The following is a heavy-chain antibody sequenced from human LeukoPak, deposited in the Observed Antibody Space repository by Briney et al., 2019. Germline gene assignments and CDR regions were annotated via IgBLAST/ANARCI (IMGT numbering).Heavy chain of an antibody. J-gene: IGHJ3*02. CDR1: GGSISSGNYY. V-gene: IGHV4-31*03. Sequence: SQTLSLTCTVSGGSISSGNYYWSWIRQNPGKGLEWMGFIHDSGSTYYSPSLKSRVNISSDTSKNQFSLKLRSVTAADTAVYYCARVGHSGDLGAFDIWGQGTMVTVSS. D-gene: IGHD7-27*01. CDR2: IHDSGST. CDR3: ARVGHSGDLGAFDI.